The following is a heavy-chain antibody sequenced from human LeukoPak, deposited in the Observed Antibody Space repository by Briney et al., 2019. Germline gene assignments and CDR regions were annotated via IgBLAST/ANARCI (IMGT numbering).Heavy chain of an antibody. J-gene: IGHJ5*02. CDR3: ARDLGNGSGSYIGFDP. CDR1: GGSISSYY. V-gene: IGHV4-59*01. Sequence: SETLSLTCSVSGGSISSYYWSWIRQPPGKGLEWIGYIYYSGSTNYNPSLKSRVTISVDTSKNQFSLKLSSVTAADTAVYYCARDLGNGSGSYIGFDPWGQGTLVTVSS. D-gene: IGHD3-10*01. CDR2: IYYSGST.